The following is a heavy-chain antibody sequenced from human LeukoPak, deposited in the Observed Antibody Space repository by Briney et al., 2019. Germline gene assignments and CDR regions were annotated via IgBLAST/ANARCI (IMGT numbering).Heavy chain of an antibody. CDR2: ISGSGGST. V-gene: IGHV3-23*01. J-gene: IGHJ4*02. D-gene: IGHD2-15*01. CDR3: ARDCSGGSCYDY. Sequence: PGGSLRLSCAASGFTFSSYAVSWVRRAPGKGLEWVSAISGSGGSTYYADSVKGRFTISRDNSKNTLYLQMNSLRAEDTAVYYCARDCSGGSCYDYWGQGTLVTVSS. CDR1: GFTFSSYA.